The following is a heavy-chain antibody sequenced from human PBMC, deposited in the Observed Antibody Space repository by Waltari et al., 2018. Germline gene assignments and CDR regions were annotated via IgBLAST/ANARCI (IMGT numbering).Heavy chain of an antibody. D-gene: IGHD1-26*01. CDR1: GRSLSGYY. CDR2: ITHSGTT. Sequence: QVQLQQWGAGLWKPSETLSLTCAFHGRSLSGYYWTWIRQPPGTGLEWNGEITHSGTTNYNPSLTSRVTVSVDTSDNQFSLRLDSVTAADTAVYYCVRLKRATDYYYFYMDVWGKGTTVTVSS. V-gene: IGHV4-34*02. J-gene: IGHJ6*03. CDR3: VRLKRATDYYYFYMDV.